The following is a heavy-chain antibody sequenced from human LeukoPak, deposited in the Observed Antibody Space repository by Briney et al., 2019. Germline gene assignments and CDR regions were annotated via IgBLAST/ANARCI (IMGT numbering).Heavy chain of an antibody. V-gene: IGHV3-30*04. CDR1: GFTFSSYA. J-gene: IGHJ3*02. D-gene: IGHD3-3*01. Sequence: PGRSLRLSCAASGFTFSSYAMHWVRQAPGKGLEWVAVISYDGSNKYYADSVKGRFTISRDNSKNALYLQMNSLRAEDTAVYYCARGVLRFLGWLNAFDIWGQGTMVTVSS. CDR3: ARGVLRFLGWLNAFDI. CDR2: ISYDGSNK.